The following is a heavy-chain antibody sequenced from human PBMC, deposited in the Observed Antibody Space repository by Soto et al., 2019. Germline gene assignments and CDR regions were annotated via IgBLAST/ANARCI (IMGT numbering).Heavy chain of an antibody. J-gene: IGHJ4*02. D-gene: IGHD3-22*01. CDR2: IYYSGST. Sequence: PSETLSLTCTVSGGSISSGGYYWGWIRQHPGKGLEWIGYIYYSGSTYYNPSLKSRVTISVDTSKNQFSLKLSSVTAADTAVYYCARSLYYYDSSGYYPFDYWGQGTLVTVSS. CDR1: GGSISSGGYY. V-gene: IGHV4-31*03. CDR3: ARSLYYYDSSGYYPFDY.